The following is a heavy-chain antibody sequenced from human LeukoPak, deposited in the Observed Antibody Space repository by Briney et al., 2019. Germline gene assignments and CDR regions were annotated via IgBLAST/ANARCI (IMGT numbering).Heavy chain of an antibody. CDR2: ISGGGGST. CDR1: GFTVSSNY. V-gene: IGHV3-23*01. CDR3: AKESPSSSSG. J-gene: IGHJ4*02. D-gene: IGHD6-6*01. Sequence: GSLRLSCAASGFTVSSNYMSWVRQAPGKGLEWVSAISGGGGSTYYADSVKGRFTISRDNSKNTLYLQMNSLRAEDTAVYYCAKESPSSSSGWGQGTLVTVSS.